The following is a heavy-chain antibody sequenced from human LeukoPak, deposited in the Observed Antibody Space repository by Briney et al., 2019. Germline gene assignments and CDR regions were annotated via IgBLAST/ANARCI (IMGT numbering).Heavy chain of an antibody. D-gene: IGHD2-15*01. CDR3: ARVGRIFRTHDEYFQH. Sequence: SETLSLTCAVYGGSFSGYYWSWIRQPPGKGLEWIGEINHSGSTNYNPSLKSRVTISVDTSKNQFSLKLSSSTAADTAVYYCARVGRIFRTHDEYFQHWGQGTLVTVSS. V-gene: IGHV4-34*01. J-gene: IGHJ1*01. CDR1: GGSFSGYY. CDR2: INHSGST.